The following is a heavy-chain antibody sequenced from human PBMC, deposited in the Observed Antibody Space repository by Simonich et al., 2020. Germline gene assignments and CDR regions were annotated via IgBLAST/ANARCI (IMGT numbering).Heavy chain of an antibody. CDR2: INRDGSST. CDR1: GFTFSSYW. CDR3: ARDYSNYDAFDI. D-gene: IGHD4-4*01. Sequence: EVQLVESGGGLVQPGGSLRLSCAASGFTFSSYWMHWVRQAPGKGVVGAPRINRDGSSTSYADSVKGRFTISRDNAKNTLYLQMNSLRAEDTAVYYCARDYSNYDAFDIWGQGTMVTVSS. V-gene: IGHV3-74*01. J-gene: IGHJ3*02.